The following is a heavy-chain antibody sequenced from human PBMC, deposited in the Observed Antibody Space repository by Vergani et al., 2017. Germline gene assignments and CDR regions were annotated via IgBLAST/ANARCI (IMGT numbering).Heavy chain of an antibody. CDR1: GGSISSSHW. CDR3: ASFLTGTTINYYYGMDV. D-gene: IGHD1-20*01. J-gene: IGHJ6*02. V-gene: IGHV4-4*02. CDR2: IYHSGST. Sequence: QVQLQESGPGLVKPSGTLSLTCAVSGGSISSSHWWSWVRQPPGKGLEWIGEIYHSGSTNYNPSLKSRVTISVDKTKRQFSLKLSSVTAADPAVYYCASFLTGTTINYYYGMDVWGQGTTVTVSS.